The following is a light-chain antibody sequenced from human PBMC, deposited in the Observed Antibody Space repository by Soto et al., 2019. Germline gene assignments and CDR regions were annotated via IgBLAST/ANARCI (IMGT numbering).Light chain of an antibody. CDR2: DAS. CDR1: QSISSW. Sequence: DIQMTQSPSTLSASVGDRVTITCRASQSISSWLAWYQQKPGKAPKLLIYDASSLESGVPSRFSGSGSGTEFTLTLSSLQPDDFATYYCQSPYTFGQGTKLEIK. CDR3: QSPYT. J-gene: IGKJ2*01. V-gene: IGKV1-5*01.